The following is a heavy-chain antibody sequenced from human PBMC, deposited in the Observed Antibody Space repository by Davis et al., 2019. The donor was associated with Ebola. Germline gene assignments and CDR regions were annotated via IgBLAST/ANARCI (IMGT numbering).Heavy chain of an antibody. D-gene: IGHD6-6*01. Sequence: GESLKISCSASGFTFSNSGMHWVRQAPGKGLEFVSAIQDNGYITHYADSVKGRFTISRDNSKKTVYLQMTSLTVEDTAVYYCVKGWLVHDFWGRGTLVTVAS. CDR3: VKGWLVHDF. J-gene: IGHJ4*02. CDR2: IQDNGYIT. CDR1: GFTFSNSG. V-gene: IGHV3-64D*08.